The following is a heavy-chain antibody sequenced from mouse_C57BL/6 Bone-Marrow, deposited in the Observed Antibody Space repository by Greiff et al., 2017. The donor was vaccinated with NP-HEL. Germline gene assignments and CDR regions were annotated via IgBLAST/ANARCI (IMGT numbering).Heavy chain of an antibody. CDR3: TRKKGPSYYSNYEGFLGYAMDY. D-gene: IGHD2-5*01. V-gene: IGHV1-5*01. CDR1: GYTFTSYW. CDR2: IYPGNSDT. Sequence: EVQLQQSGTVLARPGASVKMSCKTSGYTFTSYWMHWVKQRPGQGLEWIGAIYPGNSDTSYNQKFKGKAKLTAVTSASTAYMELSSLTNEDSAVYYCTRKKGPSYYSNYEGFLGYAMDYWGQGTSVTVSS. J-gene: IGHJ4*01.